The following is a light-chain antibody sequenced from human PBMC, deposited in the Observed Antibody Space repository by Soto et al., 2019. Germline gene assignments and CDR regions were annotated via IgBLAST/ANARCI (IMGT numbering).Light chain of an antibody. CDR3: QIYESYRWT. J-gene: IGKJ1*01. Sequence: DTQMTQSPSSVSASVGDKLTITCRASQNTRDWVAWDQQKPGQAPKLLIYDVSKLFTGVPSRFSGSGSGRDFTLTITGLQPDDFATYLCQIYESYRWTFGQGTKVDIK. V-gene: IGKV1-5*01. CDR2: DVS. CDR1: QNTRDW.